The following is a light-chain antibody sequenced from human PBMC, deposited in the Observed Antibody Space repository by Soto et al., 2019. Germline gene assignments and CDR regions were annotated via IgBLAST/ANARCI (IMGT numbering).Light chain of an antibody. CDR3: QQYNNWPLT. CDR2: GAS. V-gene: IGKV3D-15*01. CDR1: ESVSSI. Sequence: EIVLTQSPATLSVSPGERATLSCRASESVSSIYVAWYQQKPGQAPRLLIYGASTRATGIPARFSGSGSGTEFTLTISSLQSEDFAVYYCQQYNNWPLTFGGGTKVDIK. J-gene: IGKJ4*01.